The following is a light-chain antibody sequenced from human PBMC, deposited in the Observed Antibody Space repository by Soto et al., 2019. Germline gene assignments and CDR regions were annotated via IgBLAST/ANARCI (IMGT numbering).Light chain of an antibody. CDR2: GAS. Sequence: EIVLTQSPGTLSLSPGERATLSCSASQSVSSSYLAWYQQKPGQAPRLLIYGASSRATGIPDRFSGSGSGTEFTLTISRLEPEDFAVYYCQQYGSSPLTFGQGTKVDIK. CDR3: QQYGSSPLT. V-gene: IGKV3-20*01. CDR1: QSVSSSY. J-gene: IGKJ1*01.